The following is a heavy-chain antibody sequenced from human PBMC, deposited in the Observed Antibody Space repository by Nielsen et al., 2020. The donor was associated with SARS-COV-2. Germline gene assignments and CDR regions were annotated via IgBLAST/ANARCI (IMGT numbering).Heavy chain of an antibody. CDR3: ARGIYKINMMVVVFTSASMYLDY. D-gene: IGHD3-22*01. V-gene: IGHV4-34*01. J-gene: IGHJ4*02. Sequence: SETLSLTCAVYGGSFSGHYWTWIRQPPGKGLQWIGEIEPSGRTNYTPSLKGRVTISVDTSKNQVSLKINSVTAADTAVYYCARGIYKINMMVVVFTSASMYLDYWGQGSLVTVSS. CDR2: IEPSGRT. CDR1: GGSFSGHY.